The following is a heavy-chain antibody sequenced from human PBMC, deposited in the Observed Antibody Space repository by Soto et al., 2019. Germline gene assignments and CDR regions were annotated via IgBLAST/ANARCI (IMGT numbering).Heavy chain of an antibody. J-gene: IGHJ4*02. CDR3: ARAGGTTVTGLWHFDS. CDR2: IWYDGTQK. Sequence: QVQLVESGGGVVQPGRSLRLSCAASGFSFSTYAMHWVRQAPGKGLEWLAAIWYDGTQKYYAEYVKGRFIISRDNSKKKLDLEMNRLRAEDTAVYYCARAGGTTVTGLWHFDSWGQGTLVTVSS. CDR1: GFSFSTYA. D-gene: IGHD4-17*01. V-gene: IGHV3-33*08.